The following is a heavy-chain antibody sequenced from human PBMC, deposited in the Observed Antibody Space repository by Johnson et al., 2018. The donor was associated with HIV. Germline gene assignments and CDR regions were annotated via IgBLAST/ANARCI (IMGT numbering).Heavy chain of an antibody. CDR3: ARDLTYYNFWSGYWGDAFDI. CDR1: GFTFDDYG. Sequence: EVQLVESGGGVVRPGGSLRLSCAASGFTFDDYGMSWVRQAPGKGLEWVSGINWNGGSTSYADSVKGRFTISSDNAKNSLYLQMNSLNTEDTAVYYCARDLTYYNFWSGYWGDAFDIWGQGTMVTVSS. CDR2: INWNGGST. V-gene: IGHV3-20*04. D-gene: IGHD3-3*01. J-gene: IGHJ3*02.